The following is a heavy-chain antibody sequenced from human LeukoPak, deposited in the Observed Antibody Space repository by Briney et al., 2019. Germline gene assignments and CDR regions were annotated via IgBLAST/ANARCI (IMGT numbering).Heavy chain of an antibody. J-gene: IGHJ3*02. D-gene: IGHD6-19*01. CDR1: GFTFSSYS. CDR2: ISTSSSYI. Sequence: GGSLRLSCAASGFTFSSYSMNWVRQAPGKGLEWVSSISTSSSYIYYADSVKGRFTISRDNARNSLYLQMNSLRAEDTAVYYCARGASVVAGNDNVFDIWGQGTMVTVSS. CDR3: ARGASVVAGNDNVFDI. V-gene: IGHV3-21*01.